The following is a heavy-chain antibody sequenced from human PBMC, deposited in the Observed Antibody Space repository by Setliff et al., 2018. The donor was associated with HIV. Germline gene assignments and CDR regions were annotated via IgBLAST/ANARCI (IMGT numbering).Heavy chain of an antibody. D-gene: IGHD3-3*01. CDR1: GGSISSGSYY. V-gene: IGHV4-61*02. CDR3: AGCWSGYPLSFGY. Sequence: SETLSLTCTVSGGSISSGSYYWSWIRQPAGKGLEWIGRSYTSGSTNYNPSLKSRVTISVDTSKNQFSLNLSSVTAADTAVYYCAGCWSGYPLSFGYWGQGTLVTVSS. J-gene: IGHJ4*02. CDR2: SYTSGST.